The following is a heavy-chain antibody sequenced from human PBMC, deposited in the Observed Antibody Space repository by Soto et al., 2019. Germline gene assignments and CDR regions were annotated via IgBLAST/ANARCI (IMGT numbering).Heavy chain of an antibody. CDR1: GDSVSSNRAT. J-gene: IGHJ3*01. Sequence: SQTLSLTCGISGDSVSSNRATWNWIRQSPSRGLEWLGRTYLRSKWYNEYAVSVKSRIAIGPDTSKNHFSLQLSSVTPEDTAVYFCARAAVAFDAFDLWGQGTVVTVSS. CDR2: TYLRSKWYN. V-gene: IGHV6-1*01. D-gene: IGHD2-15*01. CDR3: ARAAVAFDAFDL.